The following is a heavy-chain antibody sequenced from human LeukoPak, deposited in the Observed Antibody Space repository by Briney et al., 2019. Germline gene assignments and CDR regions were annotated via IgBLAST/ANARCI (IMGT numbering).Heavy chain of an antibody. J-gene: IGHJ3*02. CDR3: ARGRNRDSSGYQNDDAFDI. CDR2: IYTSGST. Sequence: SETLSLTCTVSGGSISTYYWTWIRQPAGKGLEWIGRIYTSGSTNYNPSLKSRVTISVDTSKNQFSLKLSSVTAADTAVYYCARGRNRDSSGYQNDDAFDIWGQGTMVTVSS. D-gene: IGHD3-22*01. CDR1: GGSISTYY. V-gene: IGHV4-4*07.